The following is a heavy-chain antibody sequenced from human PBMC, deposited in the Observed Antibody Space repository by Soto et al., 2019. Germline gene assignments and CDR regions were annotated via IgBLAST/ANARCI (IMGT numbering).Heavy chain of an antibody. J-gene: IGHJ3*01. Sequence: QDQLVQSGAEVKKPGASVKVSCKASVFTSSGISWVRQAPGQRLEWMGWISTHNGNTIYAQKFQGRVIMTMDTSTTTVYIELRSMIPDDPAVYLFAREGIIGLFDAYDLWGQGTLVTVYS. D-gene: IGHD3-3*01. CDR1: VFTSSG. V-gene: IGHV1-18*04. CDR3: AREGIIGLFDAYDL. CDR2: ISTHNGNT.